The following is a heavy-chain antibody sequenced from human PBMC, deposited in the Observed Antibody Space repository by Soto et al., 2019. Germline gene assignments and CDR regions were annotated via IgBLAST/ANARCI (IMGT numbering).Heavy chain of an antibody. Sequence: SGGSLRLSCAASGFTFSSYSMNWVRQAPGKGLEWVSSISSSSSYIYYADSVKGRFTISRDNAKNSLYLQMNSLRAEDTAVYYCARDQPGYSYGYGLGYWGQGTLVTAPQ. CDR3: ARDQPGYSYGYGLGY. V-gene: IGHV3-21*01. J-gene: IGHJ4*02. CDR1: GFTFSSYS. CDR2: ISSSSSYI. D-gene: IGHD5-18*01.